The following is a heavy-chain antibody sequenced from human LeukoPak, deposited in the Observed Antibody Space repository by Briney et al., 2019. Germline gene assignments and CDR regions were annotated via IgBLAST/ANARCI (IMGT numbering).Heavy chain of an antibody. D-gene: IGHD6-6*01. CDR2: IYYSGST. J-gene: IGHJ4*02. Sequence: SETLSLTCTVSGGSISSSSYYWGWIRQPPGKGLEWMGGIYYSGSTYYNPSLKSRVTISVDTSKNQFSLKLSSVTAADTAVYYCARDLNFGIAARPYYFDYWGQGTLVTVSS. CDR1: GGSISSSSYY. V-gene: IGHV4-39*07. CDR3: ARDLNFGIAARPYYFDY.